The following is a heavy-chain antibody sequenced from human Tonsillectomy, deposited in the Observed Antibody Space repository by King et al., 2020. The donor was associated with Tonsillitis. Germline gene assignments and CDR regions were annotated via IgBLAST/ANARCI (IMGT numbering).Heavy chain of an antibody. J-gene: IGHJ4*02. CDR3: ARDYASASDFAFEY. CDR2: LSYDGSTK. CDR1: GFTFSSSA. Sequence: VQLVESGGGVVQPGRSLRLSCAASGFTFSSSAMHWVRQAPGKGLEWVALLSYDGSTKYYADSVKGRFTISRDNSKNTLYLQMNSLRPEDTALYDCARDYASASDFAFEYWGQGILVTVSS. V-gene: IGHV3-30-3*01. D-gene: IGHD2-2*01.